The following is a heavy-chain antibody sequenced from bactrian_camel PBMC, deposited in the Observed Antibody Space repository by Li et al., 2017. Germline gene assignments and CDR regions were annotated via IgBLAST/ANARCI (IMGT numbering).Heavy chain of an antibody. CDR3: AAGYSGQWCGRDEWSY. D-gene: IGHD2*01. V-gene: IGHV3S1*01. CDR2: IYSIDQGR. Sequence: VQLVESGGGSVQAGGSLKLSCVASGYTYNSNCMAWFRQSPGKKREHVATIYSIDQGRQYAASVKGRFTISQDSGGNTVYLQMNNLVPEDTAMYICAAGYSGQWCGRDEWSYWGLGTQVTVS. J-gene: IGHJ4*01. CDR1: GYTYNSNC.